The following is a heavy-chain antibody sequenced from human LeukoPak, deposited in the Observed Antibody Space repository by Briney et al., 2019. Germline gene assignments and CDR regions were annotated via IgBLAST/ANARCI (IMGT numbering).Heavy chain of an antibody. CDR3: ARVCSDYGDYDY. J-gene: IGHJ4*02. CDR1: GGTFSSYA. V-gene: IGHV1-69*01. Sequence: SVKVSCKASGGTFSSYAISWVRQAPGQGLEWMGGIIPIFGTANYAQKFQGRVTITADESTSTAYMELSSLRSEDTAVCYCARVCSDYGDYDYWGQGTLVTVSS. D-gene: IGHD4-17*01. CDR2: IIPIFGTA.